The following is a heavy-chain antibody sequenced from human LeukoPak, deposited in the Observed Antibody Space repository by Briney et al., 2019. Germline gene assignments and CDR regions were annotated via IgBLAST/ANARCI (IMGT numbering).Heavy chain of an antibody. V-gene: IGHV1-2*02. Sequence: ASVKVSCKASGYTFTGYYMHWVRQAPGQGLEWMGWIIPNSGGTNYAQKFQGRVTMTRDTSISTAYMELSRLRSDDTAVYYCARDPLGSWRLYSSYYFDYWGQGTLVTVSS. CDR1: GYTFTGYY. CDR3: ARDPLGSWRLYSSYYFDY. CDR2: IIPNSGGT. J-gene: IGHJ4*02. D-gene: IGHD6-19*01.